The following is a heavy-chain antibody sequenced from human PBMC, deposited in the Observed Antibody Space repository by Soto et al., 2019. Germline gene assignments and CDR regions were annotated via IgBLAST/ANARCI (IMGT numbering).Heavy chain of an antibody. D-gene: IGHD3-10*01. CDR2: ISSSSSYI. Sequence: EVQLVESGGGLVKPGGSLRLSCAASGFTFSSYSMNWVRQAPGKGLEWVSSISSSSSYIYYADSVKGRFTISRDNGKNSPYLQMNSLKAEDTAVYYCARSDYGSAAGLGYYGMDVWGQGTTVTVSS. V-gene: IGHV3-21*04. CDR1: GFTFSSYS. CDR3: ARSDYGSAAGLGYYGMDV. J-gene: IGHJ6*02.